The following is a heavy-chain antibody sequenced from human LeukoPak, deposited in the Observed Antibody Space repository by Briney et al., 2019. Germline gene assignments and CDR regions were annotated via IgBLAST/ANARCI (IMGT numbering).Heavy chain of an antibody. CDR3: ARDPAANRYFDS. J-gene: IGHJ4*02. Sequence: KPPETLSLTCTVSGGSISSYHWSWIRQPPGKGLEWIGCISDSGSTTHNPSLKSRVTISVDTSKNQFSLKLNSVTAADTAVYYCARDPAANRYFDSWGRGTLVTVSS. CDR1: GGSISSYH. D-gene: IGHD3-16*02. CDR2: ISDSGST. V-gene: IGHV4-59*01.